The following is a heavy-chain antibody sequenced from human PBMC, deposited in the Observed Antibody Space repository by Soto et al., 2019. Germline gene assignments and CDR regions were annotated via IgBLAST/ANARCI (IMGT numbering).Heavy chain of an antibody. CDR2: ISWNSGSK. CDR3: AKAQARVPYSRVFDY. D-gene: IGHD5-18*01. Sequence: PGGSLRLSCAASGFTFDDYVMHWVRQAPGKGLEWVSGISWNSGSKGYADSVKGRFTISRDNAKNSVYLQMNNLGTEDTALYYCAKAQARVPYSRVFDYWGQGTLVTVSS. V-gene: IGHV3-9*01. CDR1: GFTFDDYV. J-gene: IGHJ4*02.